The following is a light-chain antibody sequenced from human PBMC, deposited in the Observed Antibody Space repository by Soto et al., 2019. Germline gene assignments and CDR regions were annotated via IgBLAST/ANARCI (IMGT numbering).Light chain of an antibody. V-gene: IGLV2-8*01. J-gene: IGLJ2*01. CDR1: NSDVGGSNY. CDR3: SSNSGGYNVKR. CDR2: EVT. Sequence: QSALTQPPSASGSPGQSVTISCTGTNSDVGGSNYVSWYQQHPGKAPKLVIYEVTMRPSGVPDRFSGSKSGNTASLTVSGLQADDEADYYCSSNSGGYNVKRFGGGTKLTVL.